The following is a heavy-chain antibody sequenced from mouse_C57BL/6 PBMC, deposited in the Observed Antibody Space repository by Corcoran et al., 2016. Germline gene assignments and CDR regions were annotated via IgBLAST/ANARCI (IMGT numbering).Heavy chain of an antibody. CDR3: ARSYYSNYYFDY. J-gene: IGHJ2*01. D-gene: IGHD2-5*01. V-gene: IGHV1-18*01. CDR2: INPNNGGT. CDR1: GYTFTDYN. Sequence: EVQLQQSGPELVKPGASVKIPCKASGYTFTDYNMDWVKQSHGKSLEWIGDINPNNGGTIYNQKFKGKATLTVDKSSSTAYMELRSLTSEDTAVYYWARSYYSNYYFDYWGQGTTLTVSS.